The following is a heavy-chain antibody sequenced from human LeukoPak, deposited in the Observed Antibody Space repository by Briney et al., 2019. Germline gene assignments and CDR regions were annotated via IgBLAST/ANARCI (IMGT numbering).Heavy chain of an antibody. Sequence: PGGSLRLSCAASGFTFSSYAMSWVRQAPGKGLEWVSAISGSGGSTYYADSVKGRFTISRDNSKNTLYLQMNSLRAEDTALYYCAKGVARHIVVVTAKHHDAFDIWGQGTMVTVSS. V-gene: IGHV3-23*01. CDR3: AKGVARHIVVVTAKHHDAFDI. CDR1: GFTFSSYA. CDR2: ISGSGGST. D-gene: IGHD2-21*02. J-gene: IGHJ3*02.